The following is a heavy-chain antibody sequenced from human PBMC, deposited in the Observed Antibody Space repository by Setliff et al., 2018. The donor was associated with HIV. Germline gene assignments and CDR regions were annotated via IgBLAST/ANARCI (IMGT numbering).Heavy chain of an antibody. J-gene: IGHJ3*01. D-gene: IGHD3-3*01. CDR2: ISNSGSTI. Sequence: GSLRLSCAASGFTFSDYYMSWIRQAPGKGLEWVSYISNSGSTIYYADSVKGRFSISRDNAKNSLYLQMNSLRVEDTAVYYCAKQRYYDGNDGFDVWGQGTMVTVSS. CDR1: GFTFSDYY. V-gene: IGHV3-11*04. CDR3: AKQRYYDGNDGFDV.